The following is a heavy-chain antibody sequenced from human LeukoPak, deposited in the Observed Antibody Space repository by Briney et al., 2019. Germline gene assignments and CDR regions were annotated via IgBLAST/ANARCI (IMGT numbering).Heavy chain of an antibody. CDR1: GGTFSSYA. J-gene: IGHJ5*02. CDR3: ARGGITPFGISDP. D-gene: IGHD1-7*01. Sequence: SVKVSCKASGGTFSSYAISWVRQAPGQGLEWMGGIIPIFGTANYAQKFQGRVTITTDESTSTANMELSSLRSEDTAVYYCARGGITPFGISDPWGQGTLVTVSS. V-gene: IGHV1-69*05. CDR2: IIPIFGTA.